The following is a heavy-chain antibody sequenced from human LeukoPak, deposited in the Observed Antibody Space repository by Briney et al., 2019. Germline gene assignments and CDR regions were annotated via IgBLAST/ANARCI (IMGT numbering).Heavy chain of an antibody. CDR2: ISSSSSYI. V-gene: IGHV3-21*01. J-gene: IGHJ4*02. D-gene: IGHD3-22*01. CDR3: ARGVMDSSGYTDY. CDR1: GFTFSSYS. Sequence: GGSLRLSCAASGFTFSSYSMNWVRQAPGKGLEWVSSISSSSSYIYYADSVKGRFTISRDNAKNSLYLQMNSLRAEDTAVYYCARGVMDSSGYTDYWGQGTLVTVSS.